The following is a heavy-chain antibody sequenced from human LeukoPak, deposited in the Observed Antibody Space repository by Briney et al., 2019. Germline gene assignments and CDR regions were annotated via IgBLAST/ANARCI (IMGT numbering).Heavy chain of an antibody. CDR2: IYSGGST. Sequence: GGSLRLSCAASGFTVSSNYMSWVRQAPGKGLERVSVIYSGGSTYYADSVKGRFTISRDNSKNTLYLQMNSLRAEDTAVYYCASVREGYSYGYDYWGQGALVTVSS. V-gene: IGHV3-53*01. CDR1: GFTVSSNY. J-gene: IGHJ4*02. CDR3: ASVREGYSYGYDY. D-gene: IGHD5-18*01.